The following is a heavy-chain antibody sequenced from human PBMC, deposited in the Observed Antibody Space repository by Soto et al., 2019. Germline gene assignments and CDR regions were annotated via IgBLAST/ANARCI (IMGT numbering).Heavy chain of an antibody. J-gene: IGHJ4*02. CDR1: GFTFSNYY. D-gene: IGHD6-19*01. V-gene: IGHV3-11*01. Sequence: QVQLVESGGGLVKPGGSLRLSCAASGFTFSNYYMTWIRQAPGKGLECLSYISSREVTVYYADSVKGRFTISRDNTKNSLYLQMTTLRDEATAVYYCARVSASAWHVNGRDYFDSWGQGTLVTVSS. CDR3: ARVSASAWHVNGRDYFDS. CDR2: ISSREVTV.